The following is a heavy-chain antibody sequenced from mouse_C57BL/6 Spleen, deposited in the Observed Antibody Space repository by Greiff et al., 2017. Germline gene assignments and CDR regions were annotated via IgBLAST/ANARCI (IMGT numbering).Heavy chain of an antibody. Sequence: VQLKESGGGLVKPGGSLKLSCAASGFTFSDYGMHWVRQAPEKGLEWVAYISSGSSTIYYADTVKGRFTISRDNAKTTLFLQMTRLRSEDTAMYYCARGGSSLYAMDYWGQGTSVTVSS. J-gene: IGHJ4*01. D-gene: IGHD1-1*01. CDR2: ISSGSSTI. V-gene: IGHV5-17*01. CDR1: GFTFSDYG. CDR3: ARGGSSLYAMDY.